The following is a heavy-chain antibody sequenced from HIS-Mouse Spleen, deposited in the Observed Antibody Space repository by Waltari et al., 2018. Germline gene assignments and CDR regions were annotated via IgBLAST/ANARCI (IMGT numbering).Heavy chain of an antibody. J-gene: IGHJ4*02. CDR2: ISYDGSNK. Sequence: QVQLVESGGGVVQPGRSLRLSCAASGFTFSSHGMYWVRRAPGKGLEWVAVISYDGSNKYYADSVKGRFTISRDNSKNTLYLQMNSLRAEDTAVYYCAKVNSGSYYFDYWGQGTLVTVSS. V-gene: IGHV3-30*18. D-gene: IGHD1-26*01. CDR1: GFTFSSHG. CDR3: AKVNSGSYYFDY.